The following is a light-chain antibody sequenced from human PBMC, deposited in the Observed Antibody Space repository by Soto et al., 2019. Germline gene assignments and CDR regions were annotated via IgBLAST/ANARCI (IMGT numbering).Light chain of an antibody. V-gene: IGKV3-20*01. CDR2: GAS. J-gene: IGKJ4*01. Sequence: LMRSPGTLSLSPGERATLSCRASQSVSSSYLAWYQQKPGQAPRLLIYGASSRATGIPDRFSGSGSGTDFTLTISRLEPEDFAVYYCQQYGSSPLLTFGGGTKVDIK. CDR1: QSVSSSY. CDR3: QQYGSSPLLT.